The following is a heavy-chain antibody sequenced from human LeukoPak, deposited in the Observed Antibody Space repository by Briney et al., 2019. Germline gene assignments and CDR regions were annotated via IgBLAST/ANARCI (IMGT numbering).Heavy chain of an antibody. D-gene: IGHD2-21*01. V-gene: IGHV1-69*13. CDR1: GGTFSSYA. CDR2: IIPIFGTA. Sequence: GASVKVSCKASGGTFSSYAISWVRQAPGQGLEWMGGIIPIFGTANYAQKFQGRVTITADESTSTAYMELSSLRSEDTAVYYCARGPRIQRHNGYFDYWGQGTLVTVSS. J-gene: IGHJ4*02. CDR3: ARGPRIQRHNGYFDY.